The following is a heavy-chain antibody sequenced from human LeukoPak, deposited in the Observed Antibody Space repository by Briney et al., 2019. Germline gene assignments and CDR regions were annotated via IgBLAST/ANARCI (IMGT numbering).Heavy chain of an antibody. V-gene: IGHV3-74*01. D-gene: IGHD4-17*01. J-gene: IGHJ4*02. CDR1: GFTLSSYW. Sequence: PGGSLRLSCAASGFTLSSYWMHWVRQAPGKGLVWVSRINSDGSSTSYADSVKGRFTIPRDNAKNTLYLQMNSLRAEDTAVYYCARSHDYGDFSFDYWGQGTLVTVSS. CDR3: ARSHDYGDFSFDY. CDR2: INSDGSST.